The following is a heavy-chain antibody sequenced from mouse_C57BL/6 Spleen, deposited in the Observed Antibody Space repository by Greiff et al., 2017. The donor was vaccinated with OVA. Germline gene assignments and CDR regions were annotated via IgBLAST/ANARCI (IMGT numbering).Heavy chain of an antibody. CDR3: ARDPSTVPFDY. D-gene: IGHD1-1*01. J-gene: IGHJ2*01. Sequence: EVQVVESEGGLVQPGSSMKLSCTASGFTFSDYYMAWVRQVPEKGLEWVANINYDGSSTYYLDSLKSRFIISRDNAKNILYLQMSSLKSEDTATYYCARDPSTVPFDYWGQGTTLTVSS. V-gene: IGHV5-16*01. CDR1: GFTFSDYY. CDR2: INYDGSST.